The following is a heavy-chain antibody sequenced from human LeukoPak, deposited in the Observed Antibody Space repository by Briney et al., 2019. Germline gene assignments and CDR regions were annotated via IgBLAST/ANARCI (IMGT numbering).Heavy chain of an antibody. V-gene: IGHV3-30*02. J-gene: IGHJ4*02. Sequence: GGSPRLSCAASGFTFRSSGMHWVRQTPGKGLEWVAFIWYDGNEIYYADSVKGRFTISRDNSRNTLYLQMNSLRTEDTAVYYCAREQQGRRAAFDYWGQGTPVTVSS. D-gene: IGHD1-1*01. CDR1: GFTFRSSG. CDR3: AREQQGRRAAFDY. CDR2: IWYDGNEI.